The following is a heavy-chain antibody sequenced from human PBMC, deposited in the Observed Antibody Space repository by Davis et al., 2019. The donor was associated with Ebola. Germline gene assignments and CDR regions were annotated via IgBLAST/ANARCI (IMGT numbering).Heavy chain of an antibody. CDR2: ISWNSGSI. V-gene: IGHV3-9*01. Sequence: GGSLRLSCAASGFTFDDYAMHWVRQAPGKGLEWVSGISWNSGSIGYADSVKGRFTISRDNSKNTLYLQMNSLRAEDTAVYYCARDQDSSSWYSYYYGMDVWGQGTTVTVSS. CDR1: GFTFDDYA. D-gene: IGHD6-13*01. J-gene: IGHJ6*02. CDR3: ARDQDSSSWYSYYYGMDV.